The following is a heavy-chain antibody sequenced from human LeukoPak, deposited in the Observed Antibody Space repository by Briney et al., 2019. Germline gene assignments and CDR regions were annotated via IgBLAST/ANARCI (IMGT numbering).Heavy chain of an antibody. CDR3: ARDGQLAIDFDY. V-gene: IGHV3-11*01. CDR1: GFTFSDYY. CDR2: IRGSGRTM. Sequence: GGSLRLSCAASGFTFSDYYMSRIRQAPGKGLEWVSHIRGSGRTMYYADSVKGRFTISRDNAKNSLYLQMTSLRAEDTAVYYCARDGQLAIDFDYWGRGTLVTVSS. J-gene: IGHJ4*02. D-gene: IGHD6-19*01.